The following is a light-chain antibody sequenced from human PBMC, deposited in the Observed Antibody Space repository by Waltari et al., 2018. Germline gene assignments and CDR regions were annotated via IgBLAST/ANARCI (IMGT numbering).Light chain of an antibody. CDR2: SAS. V-gene: IGKV1-12*01. J-gene: IGKJ2*01. CDR3: KQASSMPYT. CDR1: QGIGNW. Sequence: DIHMTQSPSLVSASVGDRVTITCRASQGIGNWLAWYQQRALKAPTPLIPSASTHQSGPQSRFRRTGYGQHFNHPITRPQPEDSATYPRKQASSMPYTFGQGTRLEIQ.